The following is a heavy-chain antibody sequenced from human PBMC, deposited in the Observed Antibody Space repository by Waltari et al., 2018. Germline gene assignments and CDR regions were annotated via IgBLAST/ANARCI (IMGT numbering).Heavy chain of an antibody. CDR3: ARPVGAYWYFDL. J-gene: IGHJ2*01. CDR1: GGSLSSYY. CDR2: IYYSGST. V-gene: IGHV4-59*01. Sequence: QVQLQESGPGLVKPSETLSLTCTVSGGSLSSYYWSWIRQPPGKGLEWIGYIYYSGSTNYNPSLKSRVTISVDTSKNQFSLKLSSVTAADTAVYYCARPVGAYWYFDLWGRGTLVTVSS. D-gene: IGHD1-26*01.